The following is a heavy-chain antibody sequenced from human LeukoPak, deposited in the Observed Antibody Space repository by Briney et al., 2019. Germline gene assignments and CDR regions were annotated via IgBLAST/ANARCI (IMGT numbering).Heavy chain of an antibody. V-gene: IGHV3-30*03. Sequence: GRSLRLSCAASGFTFSSYGMHWVRQAPGKGLEWVAVISYDGSNKYYADSVKGRFTISRDNSKNTLYLQMNSLRVEDTAVYYCARVGTSALSFDYWGQGTLVTVSS. CDR3: ARVGTSALSFDY. D-gene: IGHD2-2*01. J-gene: IGHJ4*02. CDR2: ISYDGSNK. CDR1: GFTFSSYG.